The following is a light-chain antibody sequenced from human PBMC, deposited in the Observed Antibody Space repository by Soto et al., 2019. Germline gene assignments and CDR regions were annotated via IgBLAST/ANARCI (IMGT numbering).Light chain of an antibody. V-gene: IGKV1-39*01. J-gene: IGKJ5*01. CDR1: QSISRY. Sequence: IKMTQSPSSLCASVGDRVTIACRASQSISRYLNWYQQKPGKAPNLLIYVASSLQSEVPSRFSGSGSGTDFTLTITSLQPEDFATYYCQQSYGTPITFGQGTRLEIK. CDR2: VAS. CDR3: QQSYGTPIT.